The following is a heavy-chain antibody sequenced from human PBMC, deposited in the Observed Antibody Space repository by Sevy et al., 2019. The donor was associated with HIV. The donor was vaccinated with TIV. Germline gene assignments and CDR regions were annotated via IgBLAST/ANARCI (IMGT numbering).Heavy chain of an antibody. J-gene: IGHJ4*02. D-gene: IGHD2-21*02. CDR2: IYHTGNT. V-gene: IGHV4-30-2*01. CDR3: ARDSGDYPYYFDH. Sequence: SETLSLTCAVSGDSISSGIYSWNWIRQPPGKGLEWIGYIYHTGNTYYNPSLRSRVTISVETSKNHFSLKLTSVTAADTAVYYCARDSGDYPYYFDHWGQGTLLTVSS. CDR1: GDSISSGIYS.